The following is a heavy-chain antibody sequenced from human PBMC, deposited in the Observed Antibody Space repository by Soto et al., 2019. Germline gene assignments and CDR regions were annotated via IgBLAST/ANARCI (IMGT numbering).Heavy chain of an antibody. CDR1: GFTFSSYT. J-gene: IGHJ6*02. D-gene: IGHD2-15*01. V-gene: IGHV3-21*01. CDR3: ARDDGYCRAGRCYGRWGLDV. Sequence: GGSLRLSCAASGFTFSSYTMNWVRQAPGKGLEWVSSITSSSSYIYYADSVRGRFTISRDNAKDSLYLQMNSLRAEDKAVYYCARDDGYCRAGRCYGRWGLDVWGQGTTVTVSS. CDR2: ITSSSSYI.